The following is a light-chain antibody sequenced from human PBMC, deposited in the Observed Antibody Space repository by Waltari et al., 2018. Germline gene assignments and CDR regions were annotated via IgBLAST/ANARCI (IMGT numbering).Light chain of an antibody. J-gene: IGLJ3*02. CDR3: TAYTTSATLV. Sequence: QSALSQPASVSGSPGQSVTISCTGTSKDVGANDYASWYHQHPGRAPKLMIYDGRQRSSGVSKRFSGCRAGNTASLTISGLQTEDEADYYCTAYTTSATLVFGGGTRLTVL. CDR2: DGR. V-gene: IGLV2-14*03. CDR1: SKDVGANDY.